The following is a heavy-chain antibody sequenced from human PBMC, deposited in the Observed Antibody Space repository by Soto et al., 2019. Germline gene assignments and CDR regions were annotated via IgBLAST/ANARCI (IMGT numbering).Heavy chain of an antibody. J-gene: IGHJ4*02. D-gene: IGHD2-2*01. CDR1: GGSISSGGYY. CDR2: IYYSGST. V-gene: IGHV4-31*03. CDR3: ARAPSTPPRDFDY. Sequence: SETLSLTCTVSGGSISSGGYYWSWIRQHPGKGLEWIGYIYYSGSTYYNPSLKSRATISVDTSKNQFSLKLSSVTAADTAVYYCARAPSTPPRDFDYWGQGTLVTVSS.